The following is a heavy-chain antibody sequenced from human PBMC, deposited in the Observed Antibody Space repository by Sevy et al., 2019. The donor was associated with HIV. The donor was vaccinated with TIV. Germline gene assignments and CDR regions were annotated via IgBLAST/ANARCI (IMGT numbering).Heavy chain of an antibody. V-gene: IGHV3-23*01. Sequence: GGSLRFSCTASGFTFSSHEMVWVRQAPGKGLEWVSGISEGGKNTYYADSVRGRFTISRDDSKIMVYLQMNSLRADDTARYYCAREREADHSSWDLDFRGQGTLVTVSS. CDR3: AREREADHSSWDLDF. CDR1: GFTFSSHE. CDR2: ISEGGKNT. J-gene: IGHJ4*02. D-gene: IGHD6-13*01.